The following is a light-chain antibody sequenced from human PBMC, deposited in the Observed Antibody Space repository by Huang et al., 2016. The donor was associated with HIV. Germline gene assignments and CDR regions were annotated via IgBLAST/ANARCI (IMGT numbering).Light chain of an antibody. J-gene: IGKJ1*01. CDR1: ESLVYSDGKDY. CDR2: KLS. CDR3: MQASHGAWT. Sequence: VVLTQSPVSLSATLGQPAAIECKSNESLVYSDGKDYLNWFHQRPGHSPRRLIFKLSNRDSGVPDRFSAGGSGTDCTLLISEVESEDVGDYYCMQASHGAWTFGPGT. V-gene: IGKV2-30*01.